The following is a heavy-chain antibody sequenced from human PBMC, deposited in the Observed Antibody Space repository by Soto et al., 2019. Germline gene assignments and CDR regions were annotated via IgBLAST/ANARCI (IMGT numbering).Heavy chain of an antibody. CDR2: INRDGTTT. CDR3: ARDKDDQDIVVVPAAMMSAAASERRAGIYMDV. V-gene: IGHV3-74*03. CDR1: GFTFSRNW. J-gene: IGHJ6*03. D-gene: IGHD2-2*01. Sequence: GGSLRLSCAASGFTFSRNWMNWVRQAPGEGLVWVARINRDGTTTTYADSVKGRFTISRDNAKNTLYLQMNSLRAEDTAVYYCARDKDDQDIVVVPAAMMSAAASERRAGIYMDVWGKGTTVTVSS.